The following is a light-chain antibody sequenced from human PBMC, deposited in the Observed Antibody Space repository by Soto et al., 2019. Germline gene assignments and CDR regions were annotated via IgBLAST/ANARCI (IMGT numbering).Light chain of an antibody. CDR3: MQGTHWPYT. CDR2: KVS. J-gene: IGKJ2*01. Sequence: DVVMTQSPLSLPVTLGQPASVSCRSSQSLVHSDGNSYLSWFQQRPGQSPRRLIYKVSNRDSGVPDRFGGSGSDTDFTLKISRVEAEDVGVYYCMQGTHWPYTFGQGTQLEIK. CDR1: QSLVHSDGNSY. V-gene: IGKV2-30*02.